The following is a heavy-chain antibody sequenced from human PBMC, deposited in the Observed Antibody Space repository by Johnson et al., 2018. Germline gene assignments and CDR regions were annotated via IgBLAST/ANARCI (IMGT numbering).Heavy chain of an antibody. Sequence: VQLVQSGGGVVQPGRSLRLSCAASGFTFSTYAMRWVRQAPGKGLEWVSGISGSGGTIDYADSVKGRFTISRANSKNTLYLQMNSLRAEDTAVYYCPKGVGVSNVAHDAFDVWGQGTMVTVSS. D-gene: IGHD2-21*01. J-gene: IGHJ3*01. V-gene: IGHV3-23*04. CDR1: GFTFSTYA. CDR3: PKGVGVSNVAHDAFDV. CDR2: ISGSGGTI.